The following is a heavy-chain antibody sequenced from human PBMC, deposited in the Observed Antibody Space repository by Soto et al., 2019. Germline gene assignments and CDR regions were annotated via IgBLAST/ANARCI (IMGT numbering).Heavy chain of an antibody. CDR3: ARSVRGVVNTGIDY. CDR2: ISFDGSSE. Sequence: LRLSCVVSGFTFSTYAMYWVRQAPGKGLEWVALISFDGSSEYYADSVKGRFTISRDNSKDTLYLQMNSLRAEDTTVFYCARSVRGVVNTGIDYWGQGTPVTVSS. J-gene: IGHJ4*02. CDR1: GFTFSTYA. V-gene: IGHV3-30*04. D-gene: IGHD3-10*01.